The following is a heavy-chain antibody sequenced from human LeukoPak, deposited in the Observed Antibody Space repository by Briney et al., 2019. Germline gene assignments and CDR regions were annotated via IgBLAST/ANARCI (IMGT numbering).Heavy chain of an antibody. V-gene: IGHV5-51*01. CDR1: GYSFTRYW. Sequence: GESLKISCKGSGYSFTRYWIGWVRQMPGKGLEWMGIIYPGDSDTRYSPSFQGQVTISADKSISTAYLQWSSLKASDTAIFFQAKAGIRYFDWFEGRFGAFDIWGQGTMVTVSS. J-gene: IGHJ3*02. CDR3: AKAGIRYFDWFEGRFGAFDI. CDR2: IYPGDSDT. D-gene: IGHD3-9*01.